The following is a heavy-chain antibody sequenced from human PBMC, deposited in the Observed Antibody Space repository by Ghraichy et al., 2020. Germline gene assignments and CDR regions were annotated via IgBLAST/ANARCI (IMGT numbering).Heavy chain of an antibody. CDR1: GGSFSGYY. V-gene: IGHV4-34*01. Sequence: SETLSLTCAVYGGSFSGYYWSWIRQPPGKGLEWLGENNHSGSTNYNPSLKSRVIISVDTSKNQFSLKLSSVTAADTAVYFCARGRGDGRWNWFDPWGQGTLVTVSS. CDR2: NNHSGST. J-gene: IGHJ5*02. D-gene: IGHD2-21*02. CDR3: ARGRGDGRWNWFDP.